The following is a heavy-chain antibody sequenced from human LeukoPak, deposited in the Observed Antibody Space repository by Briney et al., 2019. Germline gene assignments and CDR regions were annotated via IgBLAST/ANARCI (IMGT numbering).Heavy chain of an antibody. CDR3: ARGMWGGYSYGSDY. V-gene: IGHV1-8*02. CDR1: GYTFTGYY. Sequence: ASVKVSCKASGYTFTGYYMHWVRQAPGQGLEWMGWMNPNSGNTGYAQKFQGRVTMTRNTSISTAYMELSSLRSEDTAVYYCARGMWGGYSYGSDYWGQGTLVTVSS. D-gene: IGHD5-18*01. J-gene: IGHJ4*02. CDR2: MNPNSGNT.